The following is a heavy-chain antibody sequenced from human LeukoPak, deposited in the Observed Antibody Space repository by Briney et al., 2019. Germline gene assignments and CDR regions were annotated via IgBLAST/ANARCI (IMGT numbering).Heavy chain of an antibody. CDR1: GYTFTNSY. V-gene: IGHV1-46*01. J-gene: IGHJ3*01. Sequence: ASVKVFCKASGYTFTNSYIHWVRQAPGQGLERVGLINPDGGYKNYAQHFQGRVTLTRDTSTSTVYMELSSLRSEDTAIYYCARIRDGYNDAYDLWSQGTVVTVP. D-gene: IGHD5-24*01. CDR2: INPDGGYK. CDR3: ARIRDGYNDAYDL.